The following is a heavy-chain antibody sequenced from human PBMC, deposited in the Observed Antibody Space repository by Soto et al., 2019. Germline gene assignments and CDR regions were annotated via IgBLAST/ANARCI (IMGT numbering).Heavy chain of an antibody. CDR1: GFTFSTYS. Sequence: EVQLVESGGGLVKPGGSLRLSCAASGFTFSTYSMNWVRQVPGKGLEWVSCISSSSNYIYYADSVKGRFTVSRDNAKNSLYLQMNSLRAEDTAIYYCAKDNSKGSPVTTEADYWGQGTLVTVSS. CDR3: AKDNSKGSPVTTEADY. D-gene: IGHD4-17*01. J-gene: IGHJ4*02. CDR2: ISSSSNYI. V-gene: IGHV3-21*01.